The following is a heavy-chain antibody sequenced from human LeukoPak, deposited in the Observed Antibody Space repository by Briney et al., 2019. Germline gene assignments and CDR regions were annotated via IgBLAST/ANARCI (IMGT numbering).Heavy chain of an antibody. CDR3: ARDPSLGPFGDWFDP. J-gene: IGHJ5*02. Sequence: GASVKVSCKASGYTFTGYYMHWVRQAPGQGLEWMGWINPNSGGTNYAQKFQGRVTMTRDTSISTAYMELSRLRSDDTAVYYCARDPSLGPFGDWFDPWGQGTLVTVSS. CDR1: GYTFTGYY. D-gene: IGHD3-10*01. CDR2: INPNSGGT. V-gene: IGHV1-2*02.